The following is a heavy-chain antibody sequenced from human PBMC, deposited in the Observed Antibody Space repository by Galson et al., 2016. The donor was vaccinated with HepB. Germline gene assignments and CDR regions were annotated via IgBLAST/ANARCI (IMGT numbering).Heavy chain of an antibody. Sequence: SLRLSCAASGFAFTFYAMNWVRQAPGKGLEWVASITASGTTTHYADSVEGRFTVSRDSSKKMLFLQMNSLRVEDTAVYYCAKDANLWSGYPDDAFDMWGQGTMVTVSS. CDR1: GFAFTFYA. D-gene: IGHD3-3*01. CDR3: AKDANLWSGYPDDAFDM. J-gene: IGHJ3*02. CDR2: ITASGTTT. V-gene: IGHV3-23*01.